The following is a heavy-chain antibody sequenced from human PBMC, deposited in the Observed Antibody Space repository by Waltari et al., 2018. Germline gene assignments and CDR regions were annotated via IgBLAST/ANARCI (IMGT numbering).Heavy chain of an antibody. D-gene: IGHD6-13*01. CDR1: GFPFSSYE. CDR2: ISVSGTTI. J-gene: IGHJ4*02. Sequence: EVQLVESGGGLVQPGGSLRLSCAASGFPFSSYEMNWVRQAPGKGLEWVSYISVSGTTIYYADSVKGRFTISRDNAKNSLYLQMNSLRAEDTAVYYCAKESGSSWSPLDYWAREPWSPSPQ. CDR3: AKESGSSWSPLDY. V-gene: IGHV3-48*03.